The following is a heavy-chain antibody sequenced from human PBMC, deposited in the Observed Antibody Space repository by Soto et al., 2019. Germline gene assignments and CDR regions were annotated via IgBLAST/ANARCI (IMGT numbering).Heavy chain of an antibody. CDR2: ISGSGGSP. D-gene: IGHD2-8*02. CDR3: SKARCTGNSCYVPDY. Sequence: EVQLLESGGGLVQPGGSLRLSCAASGFTFNSYTMAWVRQAPGKGLEWVSSISGSGGSPSYAYSVQGRFTISRDNSRNTISLQMNSLRAEDTATYYCSKARCTGNSCYVPDYWGHGSLVTVSS. J-gene: IGHJ4*01. V-gene: IGHV3-23*01. CDR1: GFTFNSYT.